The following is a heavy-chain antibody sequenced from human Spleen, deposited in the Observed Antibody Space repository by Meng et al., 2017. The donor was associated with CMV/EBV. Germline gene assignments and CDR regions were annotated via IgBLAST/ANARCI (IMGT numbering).Heavy chain of an antibody. CDR1: GGSFSGYY. Sequence: GSLRLSCAVYGGSFSGYYSSWIRQSPGKGLEWIGEINTRGSTNYIPSLRSRVTISVDTSKNQFSLKLSSVTAAATAVYYCVRVWTSYDFWSDYPTNHFYYFDYWGQGTLVTVSS. J-gene: IGHJ4*02. CDR3: VRVWTSYDFWSDYPTNHFYYFDY. V-gene: IGHV4-34*01. D-gene: IGHD3-3*01. CDR2: INTRGST.